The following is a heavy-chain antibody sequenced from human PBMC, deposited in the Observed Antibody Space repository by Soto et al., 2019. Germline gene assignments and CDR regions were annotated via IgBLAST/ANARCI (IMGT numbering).Heavy chain of an antibody. D-gene: IGHD2-15*01. J-gene: IGHJ4*02. CDR3: AKSGSHIRTRGYSEC. V-gene: IGHV5-51*01. CDR2: IYPGDSNT. CDR1: GYNFTNYW. Sequence: GESLKISCKGSGYNFTNYWIGWVRQIPWKGLEWMGIIYPGDSNTRNSPSFQGQVTISADKSITTAYLQWSSLKASDTAMYYCAKSGSHIRTRGYSECWGQETLVSVSS.